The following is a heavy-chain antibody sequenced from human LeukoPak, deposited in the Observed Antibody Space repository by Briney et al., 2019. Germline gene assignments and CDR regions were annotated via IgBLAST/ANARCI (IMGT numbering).Heavy chain of an antibody. CDR3: ARGTEYQLPDDNWFDP. CDR2: IKQDGSEK. CDR1: GFTFSSYW. D-gene: IGHD2-2*01. J-gene: IGHJ5*02. Sequence: RGPLRLSCAASGFTFSSYWMSWVRQAPGKGLEWVANIKQDGSEKYYVDSVKGRFTISRDNAKNSLYLQMNSLRAEDTAVYYCARGTEYQLPDDNWFDPWGQGTLVTVSS. V-gene: IGHV3-7*01.